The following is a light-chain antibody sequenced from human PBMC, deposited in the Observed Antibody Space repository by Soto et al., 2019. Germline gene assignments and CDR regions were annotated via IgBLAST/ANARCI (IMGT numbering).Light chain of an antibody. Sequence: EVLLTQSPGTLSLSPGERATLSCRASQSVSNNYLSWYQQKPGQAPRLLIYGASSRATGIPDRFSGSGSETYVPLIISRLEPEDFAVYYCQQYGGSSLYTVGQGTKLEIK. CDR1: QSVSNNY. CDR3: QQYGGSSLYT. J-gene: IGKJ2*01. V-gene: IGKV3-20*01. CDR2: GAS.